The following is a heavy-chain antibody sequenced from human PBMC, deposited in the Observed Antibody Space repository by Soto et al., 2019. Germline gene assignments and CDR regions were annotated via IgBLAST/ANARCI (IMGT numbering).Heavy chain of an antibody. D-gene: IGHD3-22*01. CDR1: GGAISSGGYY. V-gene: IGHV4-39*01. Sequence: PSETLSLTCTVSGGAISSGGYYWSWIRQHPGKGLERIGSIYHTGNTYYNPSLRSRVTISVDTSKNQFSLKLTSLTAADTAVYYCARDYYDSSDYTTNWFDPWGQGTLVTVSS. CDR3: ARDYYDSSDYTTNWFDP. CDR2: IYHTGNT. J-gene: IGHJ5*02.